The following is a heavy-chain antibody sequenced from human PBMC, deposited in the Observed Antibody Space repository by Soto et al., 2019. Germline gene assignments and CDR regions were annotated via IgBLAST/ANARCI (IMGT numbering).Heavy chain of an antibody. CDR1: GGTFSSYA. CDR3: ASLLGPMVRGGSGMDV. J-gene: IGHJ6*02. V-gene: IGHV1-69*01. Sequence: QVQLVQSGAGVKKPGSSVKVSCKASGGTFSSYAISWVRQAPGQGLEWMGGIIPIFGTANYAQKFQGRVTITADESTSTAYMELSSLRSEDTAVYYCASLLGPMVRGGSGMDVWGQGTTVTVSS. D-gene: IGHD3-10*01. CDR2: IIPIFGTA.